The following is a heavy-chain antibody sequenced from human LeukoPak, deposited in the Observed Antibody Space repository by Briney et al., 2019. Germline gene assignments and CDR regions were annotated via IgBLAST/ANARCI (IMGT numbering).Heavy chain of an antibody. Sequence: PSETLSLTCTVSGGSISSYYWGWIRQPPGKGLEWIGSIYYRGSTYYNPSLKSRVTMSVDTSKNQFSLKLSSVTAADTAVYYCARNQRGWELLGYYYYYMDVWGKGTTVTVSS. CDR2: IYYRGST. D-gene: IGHD1-26*01. CDR3: ARNQRGWELLGYYYYYMDV. CDR1: GGSISSYY. V-gene: IGHV4-39*07. J-gene: IGHJ6*03.